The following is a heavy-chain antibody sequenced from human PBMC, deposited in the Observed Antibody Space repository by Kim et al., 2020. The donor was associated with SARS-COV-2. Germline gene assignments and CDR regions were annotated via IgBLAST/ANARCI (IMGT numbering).Heavy chain of an antibody. V-gene: IGHV4-34*01. J-gene: IGHJ5*02. D-gene: IGHD3-16*01. CDR3: ARGQGFGINWFDP. Sequence: SETLSLTCAVYGGSFSGYYWSWIRQPPGKGLEWIGEINHSGSTNYNPSLKSRVTISVDTSKNQFSLKLSSVTAADTAVYYCARGQGFGINWFDPWGQGTLLTVSS. CDR2: INHSGST. CDR1: GGSFSGYY.